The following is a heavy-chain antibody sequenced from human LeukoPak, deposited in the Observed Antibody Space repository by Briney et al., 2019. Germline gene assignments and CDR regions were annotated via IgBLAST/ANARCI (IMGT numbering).Heavy chain of an antibody. J-gene: IGHJ4*02. CDR2: IYSDGST. V-gene: IGHV3-53*01. D-gene: IGHD3-22*01. Sequence: GGSLRLSCAASGFTVNSNYMSWVRQAPGKGLEWVSVIYSDGSTSYADSVKGRFSISRDYSKNTLYLQMNSPRAEDTAVYYCAKSDDSSGYYGIDYWGQGTLVTVSS. CDR3: AKSDDSSGYYGIDY. CDR1: GFTVNSNY.